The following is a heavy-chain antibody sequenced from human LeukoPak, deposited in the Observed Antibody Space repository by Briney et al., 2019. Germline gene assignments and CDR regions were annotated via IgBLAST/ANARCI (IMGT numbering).Heavy chain of an antibody. V-gene: IGHV3-30*04. CDR3: ARASSSGYRGADF. Sequence: HAGGSLRLSCVASGFIFSSCAMYWVRQAPGKGLEWVAVISHDGTIEYYTDSVKGRFTISRDNAKNSLYLQMNSLRAEDTAVYYCARASSSGYRGADFWGQGTLVTVSS. D-gene: IGHD3-22*01. J-gene: IGHJ4*02. CDR1: GFIFSSCA. CDR2: ISHDGTIE.